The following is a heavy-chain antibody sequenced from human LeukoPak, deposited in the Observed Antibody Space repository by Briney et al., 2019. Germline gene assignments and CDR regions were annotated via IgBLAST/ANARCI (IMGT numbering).Heavy chain of an antibody. CDR1: GGSISSYY. D-gene: IGHD3-22*01. V-gene: IGHV4-4*07. CDR3: ARDYYDSSGYGHAAFDI. J-gene: IGHJ3*02. Sequence: SETLSLTCTVSGGSISSYYWSWIRQPAGKGLEWIGSIYHSGSTYYNPSLKSRVTISVDTSKNQFSLKLSSVTAADTAVYYCARDYYDSSGYGHAAFDIWGQGTMVTVSS. CDR2: IYHSGST.